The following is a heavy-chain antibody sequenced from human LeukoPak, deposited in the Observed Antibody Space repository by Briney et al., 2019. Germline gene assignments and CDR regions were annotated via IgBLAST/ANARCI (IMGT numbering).Heavy chain of an antibody. J-gene: IGHJ4*02. D-gene: IGHD1-1*01. V-gene: IGHV3-53*01. CDR3: ARAPNWRFDH. Sequence: QPGGSLRLSCAASGFSVSSIYMNWVRQAQGKGLEWVSVIYSDGTTYYADSVKGRFTISRDDSKNTLYLHMNSLRAEDTAVYYCARAPNWRFDHWGQGTLVTVSS. CDR2: IYSDGTT. CDR1: GFSVSSIY.